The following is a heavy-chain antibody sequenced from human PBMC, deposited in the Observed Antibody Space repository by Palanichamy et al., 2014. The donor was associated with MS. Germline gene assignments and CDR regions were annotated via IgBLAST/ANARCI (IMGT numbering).Heavy chain of an antibody. CDR2: ISYDGSNK. CDR3: AKDHHRDYFNGGKSDGLDI. D-gene: IGHD4-23*01. J-gene: IGHJ3*02. CDR1: GFTFSSYG. V-gene: IGHV3-30*18. Sequence: QVQLVEVWGEGRGSRPGRSLTLSCAASGFTFSSYGMHWVRQAPGKGLEWVAVISYDGSNKYYADSVKGRFTISRDNSMNTLNLQMNSLRAEDTAVYYCAKDHHRDYFNGGKSDGLDIRGQGTMVTVSS.